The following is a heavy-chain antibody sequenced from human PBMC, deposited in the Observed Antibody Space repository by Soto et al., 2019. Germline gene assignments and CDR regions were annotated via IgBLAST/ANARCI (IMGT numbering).Heavy chain of an antibody. J-gene: IGHJ4*02. CDR1: GFSLSTSGMC. V-gene: IGHV2-70*11. CDR3: ARGYSGRSSGWQFDY. D-gene: IGHD6-19*01. CDR2: IDWDDDK. Sequence: GSGPTLVNPTQTLTLTCTFSGFSLSTSGMCVSWIRQPPGKALEWLARIDWDDDKYYSTSLKTRLTISKDTSKNQVVLTMTNMDPVDTATYYCARGYSGRSSGWQFDYWGQGTLVTVSS.